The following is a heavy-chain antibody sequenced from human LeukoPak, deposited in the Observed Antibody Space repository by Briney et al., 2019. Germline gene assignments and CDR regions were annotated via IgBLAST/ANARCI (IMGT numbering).Heavy chain of an antibody. D-gene: IGHD2-2*02. CDR2: IYYSGST. CDR3: ARVVVVPAAIGRGDWFDP. J-gene: IGHJ5*02. V-gene: IGHV4-59*12. Sequence: SETLSLTCTVSGGSISRDYWSWIRQPPGKGLEWIGYIYYSGSTYYNPSLKSRVTISVDTSKNQFSLKLSSVTAADTAVYYCARVVVVPAAIGRGDWFDPWGQGTLVTVSS. CDR1: GGSISRDY.